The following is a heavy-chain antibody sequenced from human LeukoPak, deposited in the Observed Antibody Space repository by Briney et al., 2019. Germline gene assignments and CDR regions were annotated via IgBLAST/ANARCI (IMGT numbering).Heavy chain of an antibody. Sequence: PSETLSLTCAVYGGSFSGYYWSWIRQPPGKGLEWIGEINHSGSTNYNSSLKSRVTISVDTSKNQFSLKLSSVTAADTAVYYCARGGITIFGVVIAYFDYWGQGTLVTVSS. CDR2: INHSGST. CDR1: GGSFSGYY. V-gene: IGHV4-34*01. CDR3: ARGGITIFGVVIAYFDY. J-gene: IGHJ4*02. D-gene: IGHD3-3*01.